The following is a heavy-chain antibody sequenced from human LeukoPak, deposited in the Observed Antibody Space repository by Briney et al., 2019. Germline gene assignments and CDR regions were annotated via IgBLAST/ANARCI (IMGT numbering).Heavy chain of an antibody. CDR3: AGRNPDCSGGYCPFDY. J-gene: IGHJ4*02. V-gene: IGHV1-2*02. CDR2: INPNSGGT. Sequence: ASVKVSCKASGYTFTGYYMHWVRQAPGQGLEWMGWINPNSGGTNYAQKFQGRVTMTRDTSISTAYMELSRLRSDDTAVYYCAGRNPDCSGGYCPFDYWGQGTLVTVSS. CDR1: GYTFTGYY. D-gene: IGHD2-15*01.